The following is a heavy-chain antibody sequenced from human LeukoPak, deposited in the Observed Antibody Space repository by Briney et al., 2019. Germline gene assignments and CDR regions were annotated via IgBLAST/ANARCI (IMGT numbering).Heavy chain of an antibody. CDR1: GGTFSSYA. V-gene: IGHV1-69*05. D-gene: IGHD2-2*01. J-gene: IGHJ4*02. CDR3: ARGRSTSCCFDY. Sequence: SVKVSCKASGGTFSSYAISWVRQAPGQGLEWMGGTIPIFGTANYAQKFQGRVTITTDESTSTAYMELSSLRSEDTAVYYCARGRSTSCCFDYWGQGTLVTVSS. CDR2: TIPIFGTA.